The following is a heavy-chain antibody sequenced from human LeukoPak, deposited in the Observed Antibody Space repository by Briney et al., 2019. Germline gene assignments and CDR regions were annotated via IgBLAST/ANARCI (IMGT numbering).Heavy chain of an antibody. J-gene: IGHJ6*04. CDR2: IYDTGDT. Sequence: PGGSLRLSCAASGFSVRTNYMSWVRQAPGKGLEWVSVIYDTGDTYYADSVKGRFTISRDNAKNSLYLQMNSLRAEDTAVYCCAELGITMIGGVWGKGTTVTISS. CDR1: GFSVRTNY. D-gene: IGHD3-10*02. CDR3: AELGITMIGGV. V-gene: IGHV3-66*01.